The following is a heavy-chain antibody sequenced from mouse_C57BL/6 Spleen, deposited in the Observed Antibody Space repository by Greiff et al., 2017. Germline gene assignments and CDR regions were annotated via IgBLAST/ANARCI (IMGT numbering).Heavy chain of an antibody. J-gene: IGHJ2*01. V-gene: IGHV1-15*01. CDR1: GYTFTDYE. CDR2: IDPETGGT. CDR3: TKSCYYGYFDY. Sequence: VQLQQSGAELVRPGASVTLSCKASGYTFTDYEMHWVKQTPVHGLEWIGAIDPETGGTAYNQKFKGKAILTADKSSSTAYMELRSLTSEDSAVYYCTKSCYYGYFDYWGQGTTLTVSS. D-gene: IGHD1-1*01.